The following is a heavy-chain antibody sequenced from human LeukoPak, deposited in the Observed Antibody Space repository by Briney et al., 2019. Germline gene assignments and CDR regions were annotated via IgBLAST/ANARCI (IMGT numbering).Heavy chain of an antibody. CDR1: GFTFSSYG. D-gene: IGHD6-6*01. V-gene: IGHV3-33*01. CDR3: ARGGAGSSSSGHFDY. J-gene: IGHJ4*02. CDR2: IWYDGSNK. Sequence: GGSLRLSCAASGFTFSSYGMHWVRQAPGKGLEWVAVIWYDGSNKYYADSVKGRFTISRGNSKNTLYLQMNSLRAEDTAVYYCARGGAGSSSSGHFDYWGQGTLVTVSS.